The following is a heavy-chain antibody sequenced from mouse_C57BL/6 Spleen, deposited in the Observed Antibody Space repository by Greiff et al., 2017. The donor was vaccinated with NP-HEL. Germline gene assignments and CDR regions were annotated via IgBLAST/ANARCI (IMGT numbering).Heavy chain of an antibody. V-gene: IGHV1-55*01. J-gene: IGHJ2*01. CDR3: ARGLPHYFDY. Sequence: QVQLQQPGAELVKPGASVKMSCKASGYTFTSYWITWVKQRPGQGLEWIGEIYPGSGSTNYNEKFKSKATLTVDTSSSTAYMQLSSLTSVDSAVYYCARGLPHYFDYWGQGTTLTVSS. D-gene: IGHD6-1*01. CDR2: IYPGSGST. CDR1: GYTFTSYW.